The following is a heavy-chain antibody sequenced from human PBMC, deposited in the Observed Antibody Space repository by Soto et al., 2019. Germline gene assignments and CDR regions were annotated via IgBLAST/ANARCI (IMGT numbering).Heavy chain of an antibody. CDR2: IYYSGST. V-gene: IGHV4-30-4*01. CDR1: GGSVSSGDSY. D-gene: IGHD3-10*01. Sequence: SETLSLTCTVSGGSVSSGDSYWSWIRQPPGKGLEWIGDIYYSGSTYYNASLTSRVSISVDTSKNQFSLKLSSVTAADTAVYYCARQGRGSSLTADYWGQGTLVTVS. J-gene: IGHJ4*02. CDR3: ARQGRGSSLTADY.